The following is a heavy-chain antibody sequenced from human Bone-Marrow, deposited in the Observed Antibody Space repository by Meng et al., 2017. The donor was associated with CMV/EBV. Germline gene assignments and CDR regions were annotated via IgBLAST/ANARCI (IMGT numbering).Heavy chain of an antibody. Sequence: GSLRLSCTVSGYSISSGYYWGWIRQPPGKGLEWIGSIYHSGSTYYNPFLKSRVTISVDTSKNQFSLKLSSVTAADTAVYYCGSGGSYYPYYFVYWGQGTLVTVSS. D-gene: IGHD1-26*01. V-gene: IGHV4-38-2*02. CDR1: GYSISSGYY. CDR3: GSGGSYYPYYFVY. CDR2: IYHSGST. J-gene: IGHJ4*02.